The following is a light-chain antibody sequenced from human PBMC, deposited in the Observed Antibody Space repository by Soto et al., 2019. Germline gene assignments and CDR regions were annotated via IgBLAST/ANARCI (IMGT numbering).Light chain of an antibody. V-gene: IGKV3-15*01. CDR1: QSVSNN. CDR2: GSS. CDR3: QQYNNWPWT. J-gene: IGKJ1*01. Sequence: DIVFTQSPGTPSFSPGERATPSCRTSQSVSNNLAWYQQNPGQAPRLLFYGSSTRATGIPARFSGSGSGTDSTLTIHSLQSEDFAVYYCQQYNNWPWTFGQGTKVDIK.